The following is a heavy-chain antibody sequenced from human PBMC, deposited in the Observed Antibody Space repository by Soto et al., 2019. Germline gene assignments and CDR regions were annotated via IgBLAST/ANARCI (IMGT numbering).Heavy chain of an antibody. CDR2: ISGSGGST. V-gene: IGHV3-23*01. D-gene: IGHD2-2*01. J-gene: IGHJ5*02. CDR1: GFTFSSYA. CDR3: AKDAVPAAIVVGWFDP. Sequence: EVQLLESGGGLVQPGGSLRLFCAAYGFTFSSYAMSWVRQAPGKGLEWVSAISGSGGSTYYADSVKGRFTISRDNSKNTLYLQMNSLRAEDTAVYYCAKDAVPAAIVVGWFDPLGQGTLVTVSS.